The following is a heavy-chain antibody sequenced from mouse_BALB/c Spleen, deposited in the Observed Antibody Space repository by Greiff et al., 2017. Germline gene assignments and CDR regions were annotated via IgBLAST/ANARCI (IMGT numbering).Heavy chain of an antibody. Sequence: LQESGPGLVAPSQSLSITCTVSGFSLTSYGVHWVRQPPGKGLEWLGVIWAGGSTNYNSALMSRLSISKDNSKSQVFLKMNSLQTDDTAMYYCARDGARSTMINAMDYWGQGTSVTVSS. CDR1: GFSLTSYG. CDR2: IWAGGST. CDR3: ARDGARSTMINAMDY. D-gene: IGHD2-4*01. J-gene: IGHJ4*01. V-gene: IGHV2-9*02.